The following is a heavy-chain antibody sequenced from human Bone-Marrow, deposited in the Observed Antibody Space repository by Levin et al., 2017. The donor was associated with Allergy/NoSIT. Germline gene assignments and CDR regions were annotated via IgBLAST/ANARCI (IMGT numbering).Heavy chain of an antibody. J-gene: IGHJ6*02. CDR3: TRLEGPYYYYGLDV. D-gene: IGHD2-21*01. V-gene: IGHV3-73*01. CDR2: IRSKANNYAT. CDR1: GFTFSGSG. Sequence: GASVKVSCAASGFTFSGSGVHWVRQASGKGLEWVGRIRSKANNYATSYAASVKGRFTLSRDDSENTAYLQMNSLKTEDTAVYYCTRLEGPYYYYGLDVWGQGTTVTVSS.